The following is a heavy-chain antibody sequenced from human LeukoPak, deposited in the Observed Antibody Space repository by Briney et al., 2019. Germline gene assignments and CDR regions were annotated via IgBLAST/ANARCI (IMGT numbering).Heavy chain of an antibody. CDR2: ISYDGGKT. V-gene: IGHV3-30*18. Sequence: GGSLRLTCLGSGFNFRYFWMSWVRQAPGKGLEWVAFISYDGGKTYYVDSVKGRFTISRDNSKNTLYLQMNSLRVEDTAVYYCAKGFGELSRYYYGMDVWGQGTTVTVSS. CDR3: AKGFGELSRYYYGMDV. CDR1: GFNFRYFW. J-gene: IGHJ6*02. D-gene: IGHD3-10*01.